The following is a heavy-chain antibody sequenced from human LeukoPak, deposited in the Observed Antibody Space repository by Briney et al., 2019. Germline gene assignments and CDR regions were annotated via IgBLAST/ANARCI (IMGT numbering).Heavy chain of an antibody. CDR1: GFTFSTNC. D-gene: IGHD3-3*01. CDR3: ARDAADLEWLTIDF. CDR2: IKRDGSET. Sequence: GGSLRLSCAASGFTFSTNCMSWVRQAPGKGLEWVANIKRDGSETYYVDSVKGRFTISRDNAKNSLYLQMNSLRAEDTAVYYCARDAADLEWLTIDFWGQGTLVTVSS. J-gene: IGHJ4*02. V-gene: IGHV3-7*03.